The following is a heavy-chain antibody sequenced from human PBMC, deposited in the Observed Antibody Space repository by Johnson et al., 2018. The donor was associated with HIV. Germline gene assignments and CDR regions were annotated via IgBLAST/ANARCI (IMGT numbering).Heavy chain of an antibody. CDR2: ISYDGANA. CDR1: GFTFSAYP. CDR3: ARQGWLQLAHAFDI. V-gene: IGHV3-30-3*01. D-gene: IGHD5-24*01. Sequence: VQLVESGGGLVQPGGSLKLSCAGTGFTFSAYPMHWVRQTPAKGLEWMAIISYDGANADYADSVKGRFTISRDNSKNTLYLQMNSLRAEDTAVYYCARQGWLQLAHAFDIWGQGTMVTVSS. J-gene: IGHJ3*02.